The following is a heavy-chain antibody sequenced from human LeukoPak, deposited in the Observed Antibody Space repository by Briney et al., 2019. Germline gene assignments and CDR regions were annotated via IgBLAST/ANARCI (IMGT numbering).Heavy chain of an antibody. D-gene: IGHD6-19*01. CDR2: MNPNSGNT. CDR3: ARSIAVAGHFDY. J-gene: IGHJ4*02. Sequence: ASVKVSCKASGYSFTGHYMHWVRQAPGQGLEWMGWMNPNSGNTGYAQKFQGRVTMTRNTSISTAYMELSSLRSEDTAVYYCARSIAVAGHFDYWGQGTLVTVSS. CDR1: GYSFTGHY. V-gene: IGHV1-8*02.